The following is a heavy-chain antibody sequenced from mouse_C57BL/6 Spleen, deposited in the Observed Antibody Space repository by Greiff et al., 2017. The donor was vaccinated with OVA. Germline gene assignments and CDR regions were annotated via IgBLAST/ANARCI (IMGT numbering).Heavy chain of an antibody. CDR3: TESLPCFDY. CDR2: IRLKSDNYAT. D-gene: IGHD2-12*01. J-gene: IGHJ2*01. CDR1: GFTFSNYW. V-gene: IGHV6-3*01. Sequence: EVKVEESGGGLVQPGGSMKLSCVASGFTFSNYWMNWVRQSPEKGLEWVAQIRLKSDNYATHYAESVKGRFTISRDDSKSSVYLQMNNLRAEDTGIYYCTESLPCFDYWGQGTTLTVSS.